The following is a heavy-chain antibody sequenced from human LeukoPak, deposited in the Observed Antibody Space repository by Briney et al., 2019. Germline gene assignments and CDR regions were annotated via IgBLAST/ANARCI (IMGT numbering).Heavy chain of an antibody. CDR2: ISYDGSSK. V-gene: IGHV3-30*04. CDR3: ARWGRESYWGSDY. Sequence: GGSLRLSCAASGFTFSTYAMHWVRQAPGKGLEWVAVISYDGSSKYYADSVKGRFTISRDNAKNTLYLQMNSLRAEDTAVYYCARWGRESYWGSDYWGQGTLVTVSS. J-gene: IGHJ4*02. D-gene: IGHD3-16*01. CDR1: GFTFSTYA.